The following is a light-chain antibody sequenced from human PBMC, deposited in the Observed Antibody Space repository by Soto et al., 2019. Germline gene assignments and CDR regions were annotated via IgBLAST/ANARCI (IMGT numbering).Light chain of an antibody. CDR1: SSDIGTNY. Sequence: QSVLTQPPSVSGTPGQWITISCSGSSSDIGTNYVYWYQQLPGAAPKLLIYRNNQRPSGVPDRFPGSKSGTSASLAISGLRSEDEAEYHCAGWDDSLSGFYVFGTGTKLTVL. J-gene: IGLJ1*01. CDR2: RNN. CDR3: AGWDDSLSGFYV. V-gene: IGLV1-47*01.